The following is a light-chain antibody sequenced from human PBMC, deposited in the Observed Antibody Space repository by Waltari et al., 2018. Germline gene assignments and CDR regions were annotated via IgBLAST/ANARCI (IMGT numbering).Light chain of an antibody. V-gene: IGLV3-19*01. CDR1: SLTNYY. CDR2: GKN. CDR3: NSRDTSGNQVL. J-gene: IGLJ2*01. Sequence: SSELTQDPAVSVALGQTVRITCQGDSLTNYYERRYQQQAGQAPVLVIYGKNNRPSGLPDRFSGSSSGNTASLTITGAQAEDEADYYCNSRDTSGNQVLIGGGTKLTVL.